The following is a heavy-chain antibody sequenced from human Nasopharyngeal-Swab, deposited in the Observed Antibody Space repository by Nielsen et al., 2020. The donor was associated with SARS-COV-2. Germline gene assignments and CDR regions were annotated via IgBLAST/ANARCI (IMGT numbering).Heavy chain of an antibody. V-gene: IGHV3-48*01. J-gene: IGHJ4*02. D-gene: IGHD7-27*01. Sequence: GESLKISCAASGFTFSDYSMNWVRQAPGKGLEWISNIKMTDSDVFYADSVKGRFTISRDNAKNSLYLQMNSLRAEDTAVYYCVRDSSWAFDSWGQGTLVTVSS. CDR1: GFTFSDYS. CDR2: IKMTDSDV. CDR3: VRDSSWAFDS.